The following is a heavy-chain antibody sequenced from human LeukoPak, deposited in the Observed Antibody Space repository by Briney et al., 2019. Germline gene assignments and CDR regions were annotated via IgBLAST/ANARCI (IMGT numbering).Heavy chain of an antibody. J-gene: IGHJ4*02. CDR3: ARDHSYYDSSGWFDY. D-gene: IGHD3-22*01. Sequence: ASVKVSCKASGHTFTGYYMHWVRQAPGQGLEWMGWINPNSGGTNYAQKFQGRVTMTRDTSISTAYMELSRLRSDDTAVYYCARDHSYYDSSGWFDYWGQGTLVTVSS. CDR1: GHTFTGYY. CDR2: INPNSGGT. V-gene: IGHV1-2*02.